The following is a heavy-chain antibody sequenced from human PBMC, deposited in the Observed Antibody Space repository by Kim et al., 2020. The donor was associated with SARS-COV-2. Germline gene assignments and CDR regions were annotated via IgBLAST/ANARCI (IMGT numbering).Heavy chain of an antibody. CDR2: IYYSGST. CDR1: GGSISSGGYY. CDR3: ARGAEISSSWYGGLYYYGMDV. Sequence: SETLSLTCTVSGGSISSGGYYWSWIRQHPGKDLEWIGYIYYSGSTYYNPSLKSRVTITVDTSKNQFSLKLSSVTAADTAVYYCARGAEISSSWYGGLYYYGMDVWGQGTTVTVSS. J-gene: IGHJ6*02. V-gene: IGHV4-31*03. D-gene: IGHD6-13*01.